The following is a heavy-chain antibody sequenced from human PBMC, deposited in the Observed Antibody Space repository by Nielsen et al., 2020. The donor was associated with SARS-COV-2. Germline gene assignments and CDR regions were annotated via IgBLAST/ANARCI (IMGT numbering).Heavy chain of an antibody. V-gene: IGHV3-23*01. D-gene: IGHD6-25*01. CDR2: IIGSGGRT. CDR3: AKAFRSSDWVRAATDF. J-gene: IGHJ4*02. Sequence: GESLKISCAASGFRFSDYYMSWIRQAPGKGLEWVSGIIGSGGRTHYADSVEGRFTISRDNSKNTLYLQMNSLRAEDTAVYYCAKAFRSSDWVRAATDFWGQGTLVTVSS. CDR1: GFRFSDYY.